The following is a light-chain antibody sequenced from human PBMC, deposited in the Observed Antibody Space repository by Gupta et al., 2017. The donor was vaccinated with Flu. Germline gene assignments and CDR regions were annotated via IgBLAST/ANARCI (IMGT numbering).Light chain of an antibody. CDR2: WAS. CDR3: QQYSGTPPRYI. CDR1: QSVLYNSTKKNY. J-gene: IGKJ2*01. Sequence: GERDTINCKSSQSVLYNSTKKNYLAWYKQKPGQPPRLLIYWASTRQSGVTDRCSDSGDGPACTITIITRQAEDVAVYYCQQYSGTPPRYIFGQGTKLEI. V-gene: IGKV4-1*01.